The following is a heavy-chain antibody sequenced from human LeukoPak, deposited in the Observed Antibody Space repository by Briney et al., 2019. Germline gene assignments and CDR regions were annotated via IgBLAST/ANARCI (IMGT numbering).Heavy chain of an antibody. J-gene: IGHJ4*02. CDR3: ASLYSGSYDTGSFNYFNY. D-gene: IGHD1-26*01. CDR1: GGSISSSY. CDR2: MYYSGST. Sequence: SETLSLTCTVSGGSISSSYWSWIRQPPGKGLEWIGYMYYSGSTNYNPSLKSRVTISVDTSKNQFSLKLSSVTAADTAVYYCASLYSGSYDTGSFNYFNYWGQGTLVTVSS. V-gene: IGHV4-59*01.